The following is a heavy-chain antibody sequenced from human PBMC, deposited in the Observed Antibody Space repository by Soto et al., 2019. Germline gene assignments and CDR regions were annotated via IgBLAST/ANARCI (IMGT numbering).Heavy chain of an antibody. CDR1: GFTFSSYG. CDR2: ISYDGSNK. CDR3: AKDRGWRRDGYNHGYYFDY. D-gene: IGHD5-12*01. V-gene: IGHV3-30*18. Sequence: GGSLRLSCAASGFTFSSYGMHWVRQAPGKGLEWVAVISYDGSNKYYADSVKGRFTISRDDSKNTLYLQMNSLRAEDTAVYYCAKDRGWRRDGYNHGYYFDYWGQGALVTVSS. J-gene: IGHJ4*02.